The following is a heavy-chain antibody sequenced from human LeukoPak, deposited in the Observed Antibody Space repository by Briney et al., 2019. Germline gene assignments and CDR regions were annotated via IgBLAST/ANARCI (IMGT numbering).Heavy chain of an antibody. CDR1: GYTFTSYD. CDR3: ARTILYSGSRTLDY. J-gene: IGHJ4*02. CDR2: MNPNSGNT. V-gene: IGHV1-8*03. Sequence: ASVKVSCKASGYTFTSYDINWVRQATGQGLEWMGWMNPNSGNTGYAQKFQGRVTITRNTSISTAYMELSSLRSEDTAVYYCARTILYSGSRTLDYWGQGTLVTVSS. D-gene: IGHD1-26*01.